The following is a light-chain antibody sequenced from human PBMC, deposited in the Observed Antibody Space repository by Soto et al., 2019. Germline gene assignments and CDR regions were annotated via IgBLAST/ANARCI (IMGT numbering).Light chain of an antibody. J-gene: IGKJ1*01. CDR2: ETS. CDR1: QNVRSY. Sequence: DTQMTQSPSSLAASVGDRLSITCRASQNVRSYVNWYQQKPGKAPNLIIYETSTLESGVTSRFSGDGYGTDFTLSISSLQPEDFAIYYCQQTFSTPRTFGQGTKVEI. CDR3: QQTFSTPRT. V-gene: IGKV1-39*01.